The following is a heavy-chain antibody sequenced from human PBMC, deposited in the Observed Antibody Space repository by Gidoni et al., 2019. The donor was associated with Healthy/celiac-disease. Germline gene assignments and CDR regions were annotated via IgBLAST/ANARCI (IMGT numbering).Heavy chain of an antibody. CDR2: ISWNSGSI. CDR3: AKAAEQLAPFHFDY. D-gene: IGHD6-6*01. CDR1: GFTFDDYA. J-gene: IGHJ4*02. V-gene: IGHV3-9*01. Sequence: EVQLVESGGGLVQPGRSLRLSCAASGFTFDDYAMHWVRQAPGKGLEWVSGISWNSGSIGYADSVKGRFTISRDNAKNSLYLQMNSLRAEDTALYYCAKAAEQLAPFHFDYWGQGTLVTVSS.